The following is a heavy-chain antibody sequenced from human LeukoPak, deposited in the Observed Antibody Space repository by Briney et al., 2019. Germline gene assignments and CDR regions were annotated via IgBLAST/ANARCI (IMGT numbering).Heavy chain of an antibody. CDR3: ARRVSGWTYNWFDP. V-gene: IGHV4-59*08. CDR1: GGSISSYY. D-gene: IGHD6-25*01. Sequence: SETLSLTCTVSGGSISSYYWSWIRQPPGKGLEWIGYIYYSGSTNYNPSLKSRVTISVDTSKNQFSLKLSSVTAADTAVYYYARRVSGWTYNWFDPWGQGTLVTVSS. CDR2: IYYSGST. J-gene: IGHJ5*02.